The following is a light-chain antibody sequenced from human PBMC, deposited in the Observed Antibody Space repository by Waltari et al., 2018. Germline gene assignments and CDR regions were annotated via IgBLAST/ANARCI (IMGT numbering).Light chain of an antibody. CDR1: ISDVGSYDL. CDR3: CSYAGRGTYV. J-gene: IGLJ1*01. Sequence: QSALTQPASVSGTPGQSITISCSGTISDVGSYDLASWYQQHPGEAPKLLICEVFKRPPDTSSRFSGAKSGSTASLTISGLQPEDEADYYCCSYAGRGTYVFGSGTKVTVL. V-gene: IGLV2-23*02. CDR2: EVF.